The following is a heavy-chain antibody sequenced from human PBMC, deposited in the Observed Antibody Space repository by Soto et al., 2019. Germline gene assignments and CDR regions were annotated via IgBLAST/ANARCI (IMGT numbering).Heavy chain of an antibody. CDR3: ANLPYDYIWGSYRYRDY. Sequence: GGSLRLSCAASGFTFSSYAMSWVRQAPGKGLEWVSAISGSGGSTYYADSVKGRFTISRDNSKNTLYLQMNSLRAEDTAVYYCANLPYDYIWGSYRYRDYWGQGTLVTVSS. J-gene: IGHJ4*02. D-gene: IGHD3-16*02. V-gene: IGHV3-23*01. CDR2: ISGSGGST. CDR1: GFTFSSYA.